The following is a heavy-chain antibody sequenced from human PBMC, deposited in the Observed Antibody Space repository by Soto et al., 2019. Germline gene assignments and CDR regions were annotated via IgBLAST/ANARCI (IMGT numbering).Heavy chain of an antibody. CDR1: GFTFSDYA. D-gene: IGHD3-22*01. Sequence: QVQLAESGGGVVLPGRSLRLSCAASGFTFSDYAMHWVRQAPGKGLEWLAVISYDGSHTDYTDSVRGRFTISRDNPRNTLLLQMSSLRAEDTAVYNCARGHYYDTAGYIPADSWGQGTLVTVSS. J-gene: IGHJ4*02. CDR3: ARGHYYDTAGYIPADS. V-gene: IGHV3-30-3*01. CDR2: ISYDGSHT.